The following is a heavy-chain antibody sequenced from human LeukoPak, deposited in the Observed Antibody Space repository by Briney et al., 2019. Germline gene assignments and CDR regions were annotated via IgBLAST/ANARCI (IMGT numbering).Heavy chain of an antibody. CDR3: ARDRAAFEVVQVGY. Sequence: QPGGSLRLSCAASTFTFSRYWMHWVRQAPGKGLVWVSRINSDGTNTYYADSVKGRFTISRDNTKNTLYLQMNSLRTEDTAVYYCARDRAAFEVVQVGYWGQGTLVTVSS. V-gene: IGHV3-74*01. J-gene: IGHJ4*02. D-gene: IGHD3-3*01. CDR2: INSDGTNT. CDR1: TFTFSRYW.